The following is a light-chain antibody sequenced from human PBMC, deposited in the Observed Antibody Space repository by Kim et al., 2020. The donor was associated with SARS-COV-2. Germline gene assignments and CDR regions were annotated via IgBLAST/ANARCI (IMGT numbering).Light chain of an antibody. Sequence: SATVGDRVTITCRASQSISSRLAWYQQKLGEDPKLLIYAASNLEAGVPSRFSGSGSGTEFTLTISSLQPDDFATYYCQQYYSYSTFGQGTKVDIK. CDR1: QSISSR. J-gene: IGKJ1*01. V-gene: IGKV1-5*03. CDR3: QQYYSYST. CDR2: AAS.